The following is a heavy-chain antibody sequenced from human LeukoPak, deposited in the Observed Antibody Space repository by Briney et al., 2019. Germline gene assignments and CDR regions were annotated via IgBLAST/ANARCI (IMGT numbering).Heavy chain of an antibody. CDR1: GFTVSSNY. CDR3: ARTIAQYSNSWLYFYYGLDV. J-gene: IGHJ6*02. D-gene: IGHD6-13*01. V-gene: IGHV3-53*01. Sequence: GGSLRLSCAASGFTVSSNYMSWVRQAPGEGLEWVSSISGGSEDTYYADSVKGRFTISRDNSKSTLYLQMNSLRAEDTAVYYCARTIAQYSNSWLYFYYGLDVWGQGTTVTVSS. CDR2: ISGGSEDT.